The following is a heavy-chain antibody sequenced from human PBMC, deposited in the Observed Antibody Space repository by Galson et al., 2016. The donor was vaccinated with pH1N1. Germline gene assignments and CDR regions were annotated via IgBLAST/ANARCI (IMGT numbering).Heavy chain of an antibody. CDR3: AREIAAAGSY. D-gene: IGHD6-25*01. CDR1: GFIFSSYA. V-gene: IGHV3-23*01. J-gene: IGHJ4*02. Sequence: SLRLSCAASGFIFSSYAMTWVRQAPGKGPEWVSAISAASTRTYYPDSVKGRFIISRDNSKNTLYLQMNRLSAEDTAVYYCAREIAAAGSYWGQGTLVTVSS. CDR2: ISAASTRT.